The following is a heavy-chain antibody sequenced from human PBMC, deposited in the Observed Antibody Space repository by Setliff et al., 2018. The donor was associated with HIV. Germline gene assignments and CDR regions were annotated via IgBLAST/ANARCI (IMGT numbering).Heavy chain of an antibody. Sequence: SETLSLTCTVSGGSISSGAYYWSWIRQHPGKGLEWIGYIYYSGSTYYNPSLKSRVTISVETSKNQVSLKLSSVTAADTAVYYCASSHTGYSSSSGAFDIWGQGTMVTVXS. J-gene: IGHJ3*02. CDR3: ASSHTGYSSSSGAFDI. CDR2: IYYSGST. D-gene: IGHD6-6*01. CDR1: GGSISSGAYY. V-gene: IGHV4-31*03.